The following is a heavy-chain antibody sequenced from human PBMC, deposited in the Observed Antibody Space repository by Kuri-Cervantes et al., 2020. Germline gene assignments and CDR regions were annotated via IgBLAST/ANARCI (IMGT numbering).Heavy chain of an antibody. V-gene: IGHV3-7*01. CDR1: GFTFSSYW. D-gene: IGHD2-15*01. J-gene: IGHJ5*02. Sequence: GESLKISCAASGFTFSSYWMSWVRQAPGKGLEWVANIRQDGSEKYYVDSVKGRFTISRDNAENSLYLQMNSLRAEDAAVYYCEKDPSPVYCSGGGCYQAWGQGTLVTVSS. CDR2: IRQDGSEK. CDR3: EKDPSPVYCSGGGCYQA.